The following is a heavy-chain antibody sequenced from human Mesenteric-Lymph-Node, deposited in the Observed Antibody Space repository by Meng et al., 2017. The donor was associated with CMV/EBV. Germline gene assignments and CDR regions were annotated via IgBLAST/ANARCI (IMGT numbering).Heavy chain of an antibody. CDR2: IYHSGST. D-gene: IGHD2-2*02. Sequence: NWWRWVRQPPGKGLEWIGEIYHSGSTNYNPSLKSRVTISVDKSKNQFSLKLSSVTAADTAVYYCARIAVGCSSTSCYIYRRAYYFDYWGQGTLVTVSS. CDR3: ARIAVGCSSTSCYIYRRAYYFDY. V-gene: IGHV4-4*02. J-gene: IGHJ4*02. CDR1: NW.